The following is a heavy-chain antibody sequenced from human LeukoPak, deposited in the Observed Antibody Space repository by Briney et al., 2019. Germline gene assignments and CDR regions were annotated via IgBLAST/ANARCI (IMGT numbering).Heavy chain of an antibody. D-gene: IGHD3-10*01. V-gene: IGHV3-23*01. J-gene: IGHJ6*03. CDR3: ARNWYYYGSGTLGPYYYYYYMDV. CDR2: ISGSGGST. CDR1: XFTFXSYX. Sequence: LXLSXAASXFTFXSYXMSWVRQAPGKXLEWVSAISGSGGSTYYADSVKGRFTISRDNSKNTLYLQMNSLRAEDTAVYYCARNWYYYGSGTLGPYYYYYYMDVWGKGTTVTVSS.